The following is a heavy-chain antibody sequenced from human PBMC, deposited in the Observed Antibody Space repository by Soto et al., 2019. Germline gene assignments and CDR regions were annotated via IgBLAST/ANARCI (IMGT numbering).Heavy chain of an antibody. V-gene: IGHV3-30-3*01. Sequence: QVQLVESGGGVVQPGRSLRLSCAASGFTFSSYAIHWVRQAPGKGLEWVAVISYDGSNKYYADSVKGRFTISRDNSKNTLYLQMNSLRAEDTAVYYCARDRPYYDFWSGYYDRDYWGQGTLVTVSS. CDR2: ISYDGSNK. D-gene: IGHD3-3*01. CDR1: GFTFSSYA. CDR3: ARDRPYYDFWSGYYDRDY. J-gene: IGHJ4*02.